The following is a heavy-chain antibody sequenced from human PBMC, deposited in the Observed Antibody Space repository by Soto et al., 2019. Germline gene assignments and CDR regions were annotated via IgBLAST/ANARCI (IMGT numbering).Heavy chain of an antibody. CDR3: AKDFYYGSGSYYNVAYYGMDV. CDR2: ISGSGGST. V-gene: IGHV3-23*01. Sequence: PGGSLRLSCAASGFTFSSYAMSWVRQAPGKGLEWVSAISGSGGSTYYADSVKGRFTISRDNSKNTLYLQMNSLRAEDTAVYYCAKDFYYGSGSYYNVAYYGMDVWGQGTTVTVS. CDR1: GFTFSSYA. D-gene: IGHD3-10*01. J-gene: IGHJ6*02.